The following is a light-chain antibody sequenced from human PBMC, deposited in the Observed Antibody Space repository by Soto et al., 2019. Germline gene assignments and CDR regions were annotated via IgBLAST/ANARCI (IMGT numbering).Light chain of an antibody. Sequence: EIVLTQSPGTLSLSPGERATLSCRASQSVSSSYLAWYQQKPGQAPRLLIYGASSRATGIPDRFSGSGSGTDFPLTISILEPQDFSVSYCQQYGSSRTFGQGTKVEIK. CDR3: QQYGSSRT. V-gene: IGKV3-20*01. J-gene: IGKJ1*01. CDR2: GAS. CDR1: QSVSSSY.